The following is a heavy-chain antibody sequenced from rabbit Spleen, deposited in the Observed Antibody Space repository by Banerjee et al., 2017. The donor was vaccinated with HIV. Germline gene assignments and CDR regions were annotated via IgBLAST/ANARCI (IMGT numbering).Heavy chain of an antibody. CDR2: INAATGRP. D-gene: IGHD1-1*01. Sequence: QSLEESGGDLVKPGASLTLTCKASGVSLNDKDVMCWVRQAPGKGLEWIACINAATGRPVYATWAKGRFTISRTSSTTVTLQMTSLTAADRAAYFCARDLVGVIGWNFYLWGPGTLVTVS. CDR3: ARDLVGVIGWNFYL. CDR1: GVSLNDKDV. V-gene: IGHV1S40*01. J-gene: IGHJ4*01.